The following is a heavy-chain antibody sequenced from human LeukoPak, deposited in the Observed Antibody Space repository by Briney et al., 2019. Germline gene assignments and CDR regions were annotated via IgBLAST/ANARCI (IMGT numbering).Heavy chain of an antibody. V-gene: IGHV4-61*02. CDR1: GGSISSGSYY. J-gene: IGHJ4*02. Sequence: PSQTLSLTCTVSGGSISSGSYYWSWIRQPAGKGLEWIGRIYTSGSTNYNPSLKSRVTISVDTSKNQFSLKLSSVTAADTAVYYCARSGGSGSYPNYFDYWGQGTPVTVSS. CDR3: ARSGGSGSYPNYFDY. CDR2: IYTSGST. D-gene: IGHD3-10*01.